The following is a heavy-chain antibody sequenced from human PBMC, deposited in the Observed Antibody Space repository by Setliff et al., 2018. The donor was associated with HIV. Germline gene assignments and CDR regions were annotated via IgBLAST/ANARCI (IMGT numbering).Heavy chain of an antibody. CDR3: ARYDGYKVSFDN. D-gene: IGHD5-18*01. CDR1: GGSISSPGYY. Sequence: SETLSLTCTVSGGSISSPGYYWSWIRQHPGKGLEWIGYFYYTGSDYYNPSLKSRVTISVDTSKNQFSLKLSSVTAADTAMYYCARYDGYKVSFDNWGPGTLVTVSS. J-gene: IGHJ4*02. V-gene: IGHV4-31*03. CDR2: FYYTGSD.